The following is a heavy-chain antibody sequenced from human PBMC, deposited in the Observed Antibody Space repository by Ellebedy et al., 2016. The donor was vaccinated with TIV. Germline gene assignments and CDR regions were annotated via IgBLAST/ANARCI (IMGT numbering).Heavy chain of an antibody. J-gene: IGHJ4*02. CDR2: LYYSGTT. CDR3: ARLEAVAGSTDYFDY. Sequence: MPSEILSLTCTVSGGPLSNYYWTWIRQPPGKGLERIGYLYYSGTTQYNPSHNRRVPISIDTSKNQFSLSLTSMTAADTAVYYCARLEAVAGSTDYFDYWGQGTLATVSS. CDR1: GGPLSNYY. D-gene: IGHD1-7*01. V-gene: IGHV4-59*08.